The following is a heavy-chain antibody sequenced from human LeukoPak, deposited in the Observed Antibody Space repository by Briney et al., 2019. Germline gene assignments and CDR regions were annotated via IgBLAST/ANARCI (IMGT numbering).Heavy chain of an antibody. D-gene: IGHD6-19*01. Sequence: SETLSLTCTVSGGSISSSRYYWGWIRQPPGQGLEWFGSIYSSGTTYYNPSLKTRVTISIDTSKNQLSLKLSSVAAADTAVYYCARHSSGWYIDYWGQGTLVTVSS. CDR2: IYSSGTT. V-gene: IGHV4-39*01. CDR3: ARHSSGWYIDY. J-gene: IGHJ4*02. CDR1: GGSISSSRYY.